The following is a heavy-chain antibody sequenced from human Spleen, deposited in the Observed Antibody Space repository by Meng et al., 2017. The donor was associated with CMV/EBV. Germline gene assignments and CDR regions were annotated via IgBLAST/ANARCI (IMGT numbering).Heavy chain of an antibody. D-gene: IGHD3/OR15-3a*01. J-gene: IGHJ6*02. CDR1: GFTFSNYS. CDR2: ISYDGSTK. CDR3: SRDAVVGRFMDWSYGMDV. Sequence: GGSLRLSCAASGFTFSNYSFHWVRQAPGKGLEWVAVISYDGSTKYYTASVRGRFTVSRDSSKNTLYLQINSLRREDTGVYYCSRDAVVGRFMDWSYGMDVWGQGTAVTVSS. V-gene: IGHV3-30*03.